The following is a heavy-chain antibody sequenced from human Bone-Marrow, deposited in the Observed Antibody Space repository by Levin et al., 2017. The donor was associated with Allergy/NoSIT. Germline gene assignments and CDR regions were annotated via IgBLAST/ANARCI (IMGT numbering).Heavy chain of an antibody. D-gene: IGHD5-18*01. V-gene: IGHV3-49*03. CDR1: AFSFGDYA. CDR2: IRSQDYGGAT. Sequence: PGGSLRLSCTGSAFSFGDYAMSWFRQAPGKGLEWIGFIRSQDYGGATEYAASVKGRFTISRDDSKSIAYLQMNSLESEDTAIYYCASSVERQLWFFSGGPNFDNWGQGTLVTVSS. CDR3: ASSVERQLWFFSGGPNFDN. J-gene: IGHJ4*02.